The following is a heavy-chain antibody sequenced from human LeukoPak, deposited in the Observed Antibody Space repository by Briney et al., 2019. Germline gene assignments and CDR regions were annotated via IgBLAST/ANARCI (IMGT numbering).Heavy chain of an antibody. CDR1: GGSISSYY. J-gene: IGHJ4*02. D-gene: IGHD2-8*02. CDR3: ARQYTGGLYPFDY. V-gene: IGHV4-59*08. Sequence: SETLSLTCTVSGGSISSYYWSWIRQPPGKGLEWIGYIYYSGSTNYNPSLKSRVTISVDTSKNQFSLKLSSVTAADTAVYYCARQYTGGLYPFDYWGQGTLVTVSS. CDR2: IYYSGST.